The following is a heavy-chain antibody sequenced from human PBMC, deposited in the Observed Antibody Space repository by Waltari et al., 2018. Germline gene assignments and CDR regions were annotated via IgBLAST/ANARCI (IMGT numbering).Heavy chain of an antibody. V-gene: IGHV1-2*06. CDR2: INPNSGGT. D-gene: IGHD1-26*01. J-gene: IGHJ6*02. Sequence: QVQLVQSGAEVKKPGASVKVSCKASGYTFTGYYMHWVRQAPGQGLEWMGRINPNSGGTNYAQKCQGRVTMTRDTSISTAYMELSRLRSDDTAVYYCASVVGANYYYYDGMDVWGQGTTVTVSS. CDR3: ASVVGANYYYYDGMDV. CDR1: GYTFTGYY.